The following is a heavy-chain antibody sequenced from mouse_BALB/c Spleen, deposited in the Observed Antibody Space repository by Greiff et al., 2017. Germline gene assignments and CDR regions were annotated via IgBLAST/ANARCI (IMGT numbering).Heavy chain of an antibody. V-gene: IGHV2-5-1*01. CDR3: AKSKGSSYVDY. J-gene: IGHJ2*01. D-gene: IGHD1-1*01. Sequence: VQGVESGPSLVQPSQSLSITCTVSGFSLTSYGVHWVRQSPGKGLEWLGVIWRGGSTDYNAAFMSRLSITKDNSKSQVFFKMNSLQADDTAIYYCAKSKGSSYVDYWGQGTTLTVSS. CDR1: GFSLTSYG. CDR2: IWRGGST.